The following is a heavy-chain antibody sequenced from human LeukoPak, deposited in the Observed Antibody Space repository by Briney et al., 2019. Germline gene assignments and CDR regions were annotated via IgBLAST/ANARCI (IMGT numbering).Heavy chain of an antibody. CDR2: ISSTSTAI. CDR3: ARAIASYGDSAY. D-gene: IGHD5-18*01. V-gene: IGHV3-48*04. Sequence: GGSLRLSCAASGFKFGSFSMGWVRQAPGKGLEWLSYISSTSTAIYYADSLKGRFTISRNNAKNSLYLQMNSLRAEDTAVYYCARAIASYGDSAYWGQGTLVTVSS. CDR1: GFKFGSFS. J-gene: IGHJ4*02.